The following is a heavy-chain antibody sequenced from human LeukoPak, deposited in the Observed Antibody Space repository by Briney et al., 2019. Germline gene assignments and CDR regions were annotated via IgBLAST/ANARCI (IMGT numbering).Heavy chain of an antibody. D-gene: IGHD3-9*01. CDR1: GYIFTSYG. V-gene: IGHV1-18*01. J-gene: IGHJ4*02. CDR3: ARVFLGYDILTGYYMTHFDY. Sequence: ASVKVSCKASGYIFTSYGISWVRQAPGQGLEWMGWISAYNGNTNYAQKLQGRVTMTTDTSTSTTYMELRSLRSDDTAVYYCARVFLGYDILTGYYMTHFDYWGQGTLVTVSS. CDR2: ISAYNGNT.